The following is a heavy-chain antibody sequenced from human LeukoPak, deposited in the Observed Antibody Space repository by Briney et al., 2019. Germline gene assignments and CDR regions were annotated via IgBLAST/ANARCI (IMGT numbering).Heavy chain of an antibody. CDR1: AITFRSYA. D-gene: IGHD3-3*01. Sequence: GGSMRLSCAASAITFRSYAMSWVRQAPVKGLEWVSAISGSGDSTSYADSVKGRFTISRDNSKNTLYLQMNSPRAEDTAVYYCAKGDAEWGERYFDYWGQGIVVTVSS. CDR2: ISGSGDST. V-gene: IGHV3-23*01. CDR3: AKGDAEWGERYFDY. J-gene: IGHJ4*02.